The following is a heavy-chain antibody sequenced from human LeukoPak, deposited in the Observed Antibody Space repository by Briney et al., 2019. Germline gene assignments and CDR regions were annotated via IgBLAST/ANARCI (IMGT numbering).Heavy chain of an antibody. V-gene: IGHV1-46*01. CDR2: INPSGGST. CDR1: GYTFTSYY. CDR3: ASRGYSGYAVSDY. D-gene: IGHD5-12*01. J-gene: IGHJ4*02. Sequence: ASVKVSCKASGYTFTSYYMHWVRQAPGQGLEWMGIINPSGGSTSYAQKFQGRVAMTRDTSTSTVYMELSSLRSEDTAVYYCASRGYSGYAVSDYWGQGTLVTVSS.